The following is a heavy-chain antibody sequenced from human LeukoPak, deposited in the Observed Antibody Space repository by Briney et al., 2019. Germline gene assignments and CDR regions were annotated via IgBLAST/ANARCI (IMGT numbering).Heavy chain of an antibody. V-gene: IGHV1-69*13. D-gene: IGHD6-19*01. Sequence: SVKVSCKASGGTFSSYAISWVRQAPGQGLEWMGGIIPIFGTANYAQKFQGRVTITADESTSTAYMELSSLRSEDTAVYYCARDLDSSGWYKEGTPRGPSDYWGQGTLVTVSS. CDR3: ARDLDSSGWYKEGTPRGPSDY. J-gene: IGHJ4*02. CDR2: IIPIFGTA. CDR1: GGTFSSYA.